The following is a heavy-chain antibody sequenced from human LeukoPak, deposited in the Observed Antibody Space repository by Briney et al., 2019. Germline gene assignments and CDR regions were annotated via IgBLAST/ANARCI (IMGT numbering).Heavy chain of an antibody. CDR2: ISSSGTYM. V-gene: IGHV3-21*01. CDR3: AKELGNADSYGNVPLGH. CDR1: GITVRTSS. J-gene: IGHJ4*02. D-gene: IGHD1-26*01. Sequence: GGSLRLSCTVSGITVRTSSFNWVRQLPGKGLEWVSSISSSGTYMYYSDSVEGRFTISRDNAKNSVFLQMDSLRAEDTAVYFCAKELGNADSYGNVPLGHWGQGTLVIVSS.